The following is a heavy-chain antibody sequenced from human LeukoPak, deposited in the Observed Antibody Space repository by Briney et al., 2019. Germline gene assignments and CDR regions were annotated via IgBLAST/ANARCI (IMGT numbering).Heavy chain of an antibody. CDR3: ARGGAYCSGATCYVDY. CDR2: INPISGGT. D-gene: IGHD2-15*01. CDR1: GYSFSGYY. Sequence: ASVKVSCKASGYSFSGYYMHWGRQAPGQGVEWMGWINPISGGTNYAQKFQGRVTMTRDTSISTAYMELSGLRSDDTAVYYCARGGAYCSGATCYVDYWGQGSLVTVSS. J-gene: IGHJ4*02. V-gene: IGHV1-2*02.